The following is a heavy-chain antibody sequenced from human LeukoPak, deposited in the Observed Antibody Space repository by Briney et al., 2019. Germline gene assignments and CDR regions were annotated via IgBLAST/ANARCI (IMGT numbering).Heavy chain of an antibody. CDR2: IYPGDCDT. Sequence: GESLKISCKGSGYSLTSYWIGWGRQMPGKGLGGMGIIYPGDCDTRYGPSLEGQVTISADKSISTAYLQWISLKASDTAMYYCARPFDYGDYVSYDIRGQGTMVTVSS. V-gene: IGHV5-51*01. D-gene: IGHD4-17*01. CDR3: ARPFDYGDYVSYDI. J-gene: IGHJ3*02. CDR1: GYSLTSYW.